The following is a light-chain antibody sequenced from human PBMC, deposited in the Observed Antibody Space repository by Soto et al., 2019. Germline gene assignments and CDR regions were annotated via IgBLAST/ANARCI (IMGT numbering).Light chain of an antibody. CDR3: SSYAGSSNV. CDR1: SXDVGGYNY. CDR2: EVN. J-gene: IGLJ1*01. Sequence: QSVLTQPPSAPGSPGQSVAISCTGTSXDVGGYNYVSWYQQHPGKAPKLMIYEVNKRPSGVPDRFSGSKSGNTASLTVSGLQAEDEADYYCSSYAGSSNVFGTGTKVTV. V-gene: IGLV2-8*01.